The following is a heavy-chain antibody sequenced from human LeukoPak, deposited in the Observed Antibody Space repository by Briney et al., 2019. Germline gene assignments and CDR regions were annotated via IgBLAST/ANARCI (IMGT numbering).Heavy chain of an antibody. CDR1: GGSISSSSYY. CDR2: IYYSGST. D-gene: IGHD3-9*01. J-gene: IGHJ4*02. CDR3: ARHALDYDILTGYYKVPYYFDY. Sequence: KTSETLSLTCTVSGGSISSSSYYWGWIRQPPGKGLEWIGSIYYSGSTYYNPSLKSRVTISVDTSKNQFSLKLSSVTAADTAVYYCARHALDYDILTGYYKVPYYFDYWGQGTLVTVSS. V-gene: IGHV4-39*01.